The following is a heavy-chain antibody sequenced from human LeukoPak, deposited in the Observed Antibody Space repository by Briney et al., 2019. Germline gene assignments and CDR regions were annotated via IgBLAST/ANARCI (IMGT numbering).Heavy chain of an antibody. CDR3: ARTQRWLQRREFDY. D-gene: IGHD5-24*01. J-gene: IGHJ4*02. CDR2: ISYDGSNK. CDR1: GFTCSSYA. V-gene: IGHV3-30-3*01. Sequence: PGRSLRLSCAASGFTCSSYAMHWVRQAPGKGLEWVAVISYDGSNKYYADSVKGRFTISRDNSKNTLYLQMNSLRAEDTAVYYRARTQRWLQRREFDYWGQGTLVTVSS.